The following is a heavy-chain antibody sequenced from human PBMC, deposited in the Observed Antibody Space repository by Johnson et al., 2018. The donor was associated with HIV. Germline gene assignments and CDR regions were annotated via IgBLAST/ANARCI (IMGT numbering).Heavy chain of an antibody. J-gene: IGHJ3*02. V-gene: IGHV3-30-3*01. CDR2: ISYDGSNK. Sequence: QVTLVESGGGVVQPGRSLRLSCAASGFTFSSYAMHWVRQAPGKGLEWVAVISYDGSNKYYADSVKGRFTISRDNSKNTLYLQMNSLRAEDTAVYYCAREEGVGDDYGGKSAFDIWGQGTMVTVSS. CDR1: GFTFSSYA. CDR3: AREEGVGDDYGGKSAFDI. D-gene: IGHD4-23*01.